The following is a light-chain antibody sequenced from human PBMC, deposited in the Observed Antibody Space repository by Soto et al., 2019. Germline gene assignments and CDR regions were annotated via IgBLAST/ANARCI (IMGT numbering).Light chain of an antibody. CDR3: QQRSNWPIT. Sequence: EVVLTQSPATLCFXPXEXXTFSCRASQSVSSYLAWYQQNPGQAPRLLIYDASHRATGIPARFSGSGSGTDFTLTISSLEPEDFAVYYCQQRSNWPITFGQGTR. CDR1: QSVSSY. V-gene: IGKV3-11*01. J-gene: IGKJ5*01. CDR2: DAS.